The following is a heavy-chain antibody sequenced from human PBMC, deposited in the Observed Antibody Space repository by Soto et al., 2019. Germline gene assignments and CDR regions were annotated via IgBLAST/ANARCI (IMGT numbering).Heavy chain of an antibody. D-gene: IGHD3-3*01. CDR3: TTVRDGEWLLFPYYYGMDV. Sequence: GGSLRVSWAASGFTFSNAWMNWVRQAPGKGLEWVGRIKSKTDGGTTDYAAPVKGRFTISRDDSKNTLYLQMNSLKTEDTAAYYCTTVRDGEWLLFPYYYGMDVWGQGTTVTVSS. J-gene: IGHJ6*02. V-gene: IGHV3-15*07. CDR2: IKSKTDGGTT. CDR1: GFTFSNAW.